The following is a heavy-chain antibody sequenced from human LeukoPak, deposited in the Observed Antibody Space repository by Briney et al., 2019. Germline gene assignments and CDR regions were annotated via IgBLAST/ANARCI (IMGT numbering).Heavy chain of an antibody. CDR3: ARDLGDGYNWGDY. D-gene: IGHD5-24*01. CDR2: IYTSGST. V-gene: IGHV4-61*02. Sequence: SETLSLTCTVSGGSISSSSYYWSWIRQPAGKGLEWIGRIYTSGSTNYNPSLKSRVTMSVDTSKNQFSLKLSSVTAADTAVYYCARDLGDGYNWGDYWGQGTLVTVSS. J-gene: IGHJ4*02. CDR1: GGSISSSSYY.